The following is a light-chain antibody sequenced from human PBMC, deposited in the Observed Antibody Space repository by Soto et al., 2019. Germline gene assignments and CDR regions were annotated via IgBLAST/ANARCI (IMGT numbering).Light chain of an antibody. CDR3: QQYNKCPLT. V-gene: IGKV3-15*01. CDR1: QTVSID. Sequence: VSTESPATLSVSPGERATLSCMASQTVSIDLAWYQQTPGQAPRLLIYAASTMASGIPVRFSGSASGTEFTLTISSLQPEDFATYYCQQYNKCPLTFGQGTKVDIK. CDR2: AAS. J-gene: IGKJ1*01.